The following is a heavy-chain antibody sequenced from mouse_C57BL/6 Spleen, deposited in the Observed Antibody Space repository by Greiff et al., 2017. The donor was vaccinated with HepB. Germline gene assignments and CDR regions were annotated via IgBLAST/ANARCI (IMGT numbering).Heavy chain of an antibody. Sequence: EVKLMESGAELVRPGASVKLSCTASGFNIKDYYMHWVKQRPEQGLEWIGRIDPEDGDTEYAPKFQGKATMTADTSSNTAYLQLSSLTSEDTAVYYCTTDPLYGSSYVHFDYWGQGTTLTVSS. CDR2: IDPEDGDT. CDR3: TTDPLYGSSYVHFDY. D-gene: IGHD1-1*01. V-gene: IGHV14-1*01. CDR1: GFNIKDYY. J-gene: IGHJ2*01.